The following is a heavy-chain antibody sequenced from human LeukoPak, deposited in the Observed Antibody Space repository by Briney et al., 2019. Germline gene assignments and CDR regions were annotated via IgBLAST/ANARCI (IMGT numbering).Heavy chain of an antibody. V-gene: IGHV1-18*01. D-gene: IGHD6-13*01. CDR2: ISAYNGNT. CDR1: GYTFTSYG. CDR3: ARIRGLSSWYNGLYYFDY. J-gene: IGHJ4*02. Sequence: ASVKVSCKASGYTFTSYGISWVRQAPGQGLEWMGWISAYNGNTNYAQKLQGRVTMTTDTSTSTAYMELRSLRSDNTAVYYCARIRGLSSWYNGLYYFDYWGQGTLVTVSS.